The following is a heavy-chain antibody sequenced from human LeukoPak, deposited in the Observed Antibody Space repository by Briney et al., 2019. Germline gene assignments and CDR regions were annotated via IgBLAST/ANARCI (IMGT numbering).Heavy chain of an antibody. CDR1: GFTFSSYS. CDR2: ISGSGGST. V-gene: IGHV3-23*01. CDR3: ARSSMAVAGTLDY. Sequence: GGSLRLSCAASGFTFSSYSMSWVRQAPGKGLEWVSAISGSGGSTYYADSVKGRFTISRDNSKNTLYLQMNSLRAEDTAVYYCARSSMAVAGTLDYWGQGTLVTVSS. J-gene: IGHJ4*02. D-gene: IGHD6-19*01.